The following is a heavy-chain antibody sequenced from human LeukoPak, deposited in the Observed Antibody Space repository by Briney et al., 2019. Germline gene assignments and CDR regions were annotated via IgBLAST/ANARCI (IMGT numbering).Heavy chain of an antibody. CDR1: GFTFSSYS. D-gene: IGHD2-2*02. Sequence: PGGSLRLSCAASGFTFSSYSMNWVRQAPGKGLEWVSSISSSSSYIYYADSVKGRFTISRDNAKNSLYLQMNSLRAEDTAVYYCARHREYCSSTSCYTGAFDIWGQGTMVTVSS. J-gene: IGHJ3*02. CDR2: ISSSSSYI. CDR3: ARHREYCSSTSCYTGAFDI. V-gene: IGHV3-21*01.